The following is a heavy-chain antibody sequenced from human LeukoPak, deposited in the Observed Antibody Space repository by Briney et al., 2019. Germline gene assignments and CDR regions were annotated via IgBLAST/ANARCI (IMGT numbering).Heavy chain of an antibody. J-gene: IGHJ4*02. CDR2: INWNGGST. D-gene: IGHD3-22*01. Sequence: PGGSLRLSCAASGFTFDDYGMSWVRHARGKGLEWVSGINWNGGSTGYAASVKGRFTVSRDNAKNSLYLQMNSLRAEDTALYYCARGEDSPFDYWGQGTLVTVSS. V-gene: IGHV3-20*04. CDR1: GFTFDDYG. CDR3: ARGEDSPFDY.